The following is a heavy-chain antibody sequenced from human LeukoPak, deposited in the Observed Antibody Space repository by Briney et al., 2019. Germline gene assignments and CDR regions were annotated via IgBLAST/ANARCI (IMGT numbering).Heavy chain of an antibody. J-gene: IGHJ4*02. CDR2: IKSKTDGGTT. CDR3: TTKGITIFGVAIDY. D-gene: IGHD3-3*01. CDR1: GFTFSNAW. V-gene: IGHV3-15*01. Sequence: GGSLRHSCAASGFTFSNAWMSWVRQAPGKGLEWVGRIKSKTDGGTTDYAAPVKGRFTISRDDSKNTLYLQMNSLKTEDTAVYYCTTKGITIFGVAIDYWGQGTLVTVSS.